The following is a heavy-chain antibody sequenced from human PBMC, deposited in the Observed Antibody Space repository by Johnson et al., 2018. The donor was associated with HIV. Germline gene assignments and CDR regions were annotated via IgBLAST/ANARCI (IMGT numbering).Heavy chain of an antibody. CDR1: GFTFSSYD. D-gene: IGHD3-22*01. CDR2: IGTAGDT. CDR3: ARGFSSGYNDAFDI. J-gene: IGHJ3*02. Sequence: VQLVESGGGLVQPGGSLRLSCAASGFTFSSYDMHWVRQATGKGLEWVSAIGTAGDTYYPYSVKGRFTISRENAKNSLYLQMNSLRAGDTAVYYCARGFSSGYNDAFDIWGQGTMVTVSS. V-gene: IGHV3-13*01.